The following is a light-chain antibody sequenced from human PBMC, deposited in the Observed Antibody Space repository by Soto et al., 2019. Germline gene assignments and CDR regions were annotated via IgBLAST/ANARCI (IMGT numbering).Light chain of an antibody. Sequence: QSVLTQPPSVSGAPGQRVTISCTGSGSNLGAGFDVHWYQHLPGTAPKLLIYGITNRPSGVPDRFSGSKSGTSASLAITGLQFEDEADYYCQSYDGGLSGYVFGNGTKVT. CDR3: QSYDGGLSGYV. J-gene: IGLJ1*01. CDR1: GSNLGAGFD. CDR2: GIT. V-gene: IGLV1-40*01.